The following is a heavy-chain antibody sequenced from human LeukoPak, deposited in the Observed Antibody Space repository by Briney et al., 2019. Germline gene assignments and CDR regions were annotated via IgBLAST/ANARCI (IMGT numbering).Heavy chain of an antibody. V-gene: IGHV1-69*13. Sequence: GASVKVSCKASGGTFISYAISWVRQAPGQGLEWMGGIIPIFGTANYAQKFQGRVTITADESTSTAYMELSSLRSEDTAVYYCARGNGDFWRFDYWGQGTLVTVSS. CDR3: ARGNGDFWRFDY. CDR2: IIPIFGTA. J-gene: IGHJ4*02. D-gene: IGHD3-3*01. CDR1: GGTFISYA.